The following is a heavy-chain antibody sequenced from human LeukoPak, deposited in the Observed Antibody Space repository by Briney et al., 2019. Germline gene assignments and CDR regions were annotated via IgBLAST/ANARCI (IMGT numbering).Heavy chain of an antibody. J-gene: IGHJ4*02. CDR1: GGTFSSYA. CDR2: IIPIFGTA. V-gene: IGHV1-69*01. D-gene: IGHD3-3*01. Sequence: GSSVKVSCKASGGTFSSYAISWVRQAPGQGLEWMGGIIPIFGTANYAQKFQGRVTITADESTSTAYMELSSLRSEDTAVYYCARDGGGDFWSGYYGDWGQGTLVTVSS. CDR3: ARDGGGDFWSGYYGD.